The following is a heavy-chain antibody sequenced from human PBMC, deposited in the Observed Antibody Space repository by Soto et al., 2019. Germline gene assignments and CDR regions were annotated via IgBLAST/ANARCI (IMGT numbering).Heavy chain of an antibody. J-gene: IGHJ2*01. Sequence: QVQLVQSGAEVKKPGSSVKVFCKASGGTFSRYAISWVRQAPGQGLEWMGGITPMFGTANYAQKFQGRVTITADESTSTVHMELRRLRSEDTAVYYCAQTLGSAVAGPGRLDLWGRGTLVIVSS. D-gene: IGHD6-19*01. CDR2: ITPMFGTA. CDR3: AQTLGSAVAGPGRLDL. V-gene: IGHV1-69*12. CDR1: GGTFSRYA.